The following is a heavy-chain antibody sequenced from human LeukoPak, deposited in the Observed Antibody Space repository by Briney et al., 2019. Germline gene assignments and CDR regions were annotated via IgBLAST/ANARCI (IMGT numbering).Heavy chain of an antibody. CDR2: IYRSGST. Sequence: MASETLSLTCAVSGYSISSGYYWGWIRQPLGKGLEWIGTIYRSGSTYYNNPSLKSRVTISVDTSKNQFSLKLSSVTAADTAVYYCARGATTAFHFDYWGQGTLVTVSS. V-gene: IGHV4-38-2*01. CDR1: GYSISSGYY. D-gene: IGHD1-26*01. CDR3: ARGATTAFHFDY. J-gene: IGHJ4*02.